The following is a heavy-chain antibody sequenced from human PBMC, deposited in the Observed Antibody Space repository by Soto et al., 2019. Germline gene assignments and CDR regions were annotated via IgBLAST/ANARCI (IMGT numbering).Heavy chain of an antibody. CDR3: ARGRDSSSWYRTGSAFDI. D-gene: IGHD6-13*01. Sequence: QVQLQQWGAGLLKPSETLSLTCAVYGGSFSGYYWSWIRQPPGKGLEWIGEINHSGSTNYNPSLKSRVTISVDTSKNQFSLKLSSVTAADTAVYYCARGRDSSSWYRTGSAFDIWGQGTMVTVSS. CDR1: GGSFSGYY. CDR2: INHSGST. V-gene: IGHV4-34*01. J-gene: IGHJ3*02.